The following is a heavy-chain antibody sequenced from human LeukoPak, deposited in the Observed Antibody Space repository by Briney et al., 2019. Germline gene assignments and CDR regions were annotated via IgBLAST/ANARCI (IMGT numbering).Heavy chain of an antibody. Sequence: GGSLRLSCGASGFTFSSYSMTWVRQAPGKGLEWPSAISGSGDNTYYADSVRGRFTISRDNSRNTLYLQIHSLRAEDTARYYCAKGRVVDATAPGDYWGQGILVTVSS. CDR3: AKGRVVDATAPGDY. J-gene: IGHJ4*02. D-gene: IGHD2-15*01. CDR1: GFTFSSYS. V-gene: IGHV3-23*01. CDR2: ISGSGDNT.